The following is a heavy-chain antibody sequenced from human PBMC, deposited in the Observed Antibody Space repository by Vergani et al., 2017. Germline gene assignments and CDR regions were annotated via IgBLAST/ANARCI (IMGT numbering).Heavy chain of an antibody. V-gene: IGHV3-73*01. CDR1: GFTFSGSA. CDR3: AKVPGGFDP. CDR2: IRSKANSYAT. D-gene: IGHD3-10*01. Sequence: EVQLLESGGRLVEPGGSLRLSCAASGFTFSGSAMHWVRQASGKGLEWVGRIRSKANSYATAYAASVKGRFTISRDDSKNTAYLQMNSLKTEDTAVYYCAKVPGGFDPWGQGTLVTVSS. J-gene: IGHJ5*02.